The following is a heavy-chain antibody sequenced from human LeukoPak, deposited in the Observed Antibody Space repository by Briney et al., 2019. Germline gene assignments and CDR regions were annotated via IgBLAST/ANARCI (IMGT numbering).Heavy chain of an antibody. CDR2: TYPGDSET. J-gene: IGHJ6*02. V-gene: IGHV5-51*01. Sequence: GESLKISCKGSGYSFINYWIGWVRQMPGKGLEWMGITYPGDSETRYSPSFQDQVTISVDKSISTAYLQWSSLKASDTAMYYCARLYQNGMDVWGQGTTVTVSS. D-gene: IGHD2/OR15-2a*01. CDR3: ARLYQNGMDV. CDR1: GYSFINYW.